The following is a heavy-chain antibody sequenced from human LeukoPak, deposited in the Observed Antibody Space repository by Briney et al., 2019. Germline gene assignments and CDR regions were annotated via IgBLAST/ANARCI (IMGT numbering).Heavy chain of an antibody. D-gene: IGHD4-17*01. CDR1: GYTFTGYY. J-gene: IGHJ4*02. V-gene: IGHV1-2*02. Sequence: ASEKVSCKASGYTFTGYYMHWVRQAPGQGLEWMGWINPNSGGTNYAQKFQGRVTMTRDTSISTAYMELSRLRSDDTAVYYCARDDFDYGDGDYWGQGTLVTVSS. CDR2: INPNSGGT. CDR3: ARDDFDYGDGDY.